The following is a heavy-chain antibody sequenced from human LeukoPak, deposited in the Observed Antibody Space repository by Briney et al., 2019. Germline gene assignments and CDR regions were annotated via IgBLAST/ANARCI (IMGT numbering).Heavy chain of an antibody. D-gene: IGHD2-15*01. CDR1: GYIFTTYW. CDR2: IYPSDSDT. CDR3: ARHPPRCSGGSCYSVDFDY. Sequence: GESLKISCKGSGYIFTTYWIGWVRQMPGKGLEWMGIIYPSDSDTKYSPSFQGQVTISVDKSISTAYLQWSSLKASDTAMYYCARHPPRCSGGSCYSVDFDYWGQGTLVTVSS. J-gene: IGHJ4*02. V-gene: IGHV5-51*01.